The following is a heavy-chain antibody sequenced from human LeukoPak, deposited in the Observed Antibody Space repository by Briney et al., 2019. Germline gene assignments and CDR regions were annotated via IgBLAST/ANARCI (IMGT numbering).Heavy chain of an antibody. Sequence: GGSLRLSCVVSGISLSNYAMTWVRQPPGKGLEWVGYISERGGTKTYADSVKGRFTISRDTSLNTLYLQMNNLRAEDTAVYFCAKRGVVIRGILVIGYHQEAYHYDFWGQGVLVTVSS. V-gene: IGHV3-23*01. CDR3: AKRGVVIRGILVIGYHQEAYHYDF. CDR1: GISLSNYA. J-gene: IGHJ4*02. CDR2: ISERGGTK. D-gene: IGHD3-10*01.